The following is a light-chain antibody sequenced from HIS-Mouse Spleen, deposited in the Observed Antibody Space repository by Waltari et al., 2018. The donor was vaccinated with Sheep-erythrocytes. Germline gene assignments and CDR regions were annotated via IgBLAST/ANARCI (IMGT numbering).Light chain of an antibody. CDR2: DVS. J-gene: IGLJ1*01. Sequence: QSALTQPRSVSGSPGQSVTISCTGTSSDVGGYNYVSWYPPHPGKAPKLMIYDVSKRPSGVPDRFSGSKSGNTASLTISGLQAEDEADYYCCSYAGSYNHVFATGTKVTVL. V-gene: IGLV2-11*01. CDR3: CSYAGSYNHV. CDR1: SSDVGGYNY.